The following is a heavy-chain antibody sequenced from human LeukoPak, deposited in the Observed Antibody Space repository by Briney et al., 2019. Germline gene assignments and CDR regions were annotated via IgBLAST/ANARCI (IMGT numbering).Heavy chain of an antibody. CDR1: GYTLTNYG. J-gene: IGHJ4*02. CDR3: ARDQSLVAYSSTWFDY. CDR2: ISAYNGDT. Sequence: ASVNVSRTASGYTLTNYGISWVREAPGHGREGMGWISAYNGDTNYAKNLQGRVTTTTGTLTSTAYMEMRSLRSDDTAVYYCARDQSLVAYSSTWFDYWGQGTPVTVSS. V-gene: IGHV1-18*01. D-gene: IGHD6-13*01.